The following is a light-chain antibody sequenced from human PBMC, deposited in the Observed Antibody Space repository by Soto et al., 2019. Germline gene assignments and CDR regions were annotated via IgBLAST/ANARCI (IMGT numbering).Light chain of an antibody. CDR3: SSYTSSSPVV. CDR2: EVS. J-gene: IGLJ2*01. CDR1: SSDVGGYNY. Sequence: QSVLTQPASVSGSPGQSITISCTGTSSDVGGYNYVSWYQQHPGKAPKLMIYEVSNRPSGVSNRFSGSKSGNTASLTISGPQAEDEADYYCSSYTSSSPVVFGGGTQLTVL. V-gene: IGLV2-14*01.